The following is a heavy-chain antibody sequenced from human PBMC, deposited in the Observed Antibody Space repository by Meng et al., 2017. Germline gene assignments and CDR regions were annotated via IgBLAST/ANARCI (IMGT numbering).Heavy chain of an antibody. CDR2: ISSSSSYI. CDR3: ARDRYSSGWYDYYYYGMDV. CDR1: GFTFSSYS. J-gene: IGHJ6*02. V-gene: IGHV3-21*01. Sequence: GGSLRLSCAASGFTFSSYSMNWVRQAPGKGLEWVSSISSSSSYIYYADSVKGRFTISRDNAKNSLYLQTNSLRAEDTAVYYCARDRYSSGWYDYYYYGMDVWGQGTTVTVSS. D-gene: IGHD6-19*01.